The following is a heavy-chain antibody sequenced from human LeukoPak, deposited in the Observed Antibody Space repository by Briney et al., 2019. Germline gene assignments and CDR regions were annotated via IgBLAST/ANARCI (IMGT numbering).Heavy chain of an antibody. V-gene: IGHV4-39*07. CDR3: ARDFLYYGSGSYFID. J-gene: IGHJ1*01. CDR1: GGSISSSSYY. Sequence: SETLSLTCTVSGGSISSSSYYWGWIRQPPGKGLEWIGSIYYSGSTYYNPSLKSRVTISVDTSKNQFSLKLSSVTAADTAVYYCARDFLYYGSGSYFIDRGQGTLVTVSS. CDR2: IYYSGST. D-gene: IGHD3-10*01.